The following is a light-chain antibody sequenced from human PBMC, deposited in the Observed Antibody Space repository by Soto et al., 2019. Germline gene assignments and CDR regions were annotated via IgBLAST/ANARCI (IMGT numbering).Light chain of an antibody. CDR3: AAWDDSRSGHVV. CDR1: SSNIGSNY. CDR2: RNN. Sequence: QSVLTQPPSASGTPGQRVTISCSGSSSNIGSNYVYWYQQLPGTAPKLLIYRNNQRPSGVPDRFSGSKSGTSASLAISGLRSEDEADYYCAAWDDSRSGHVVFGGGTKVTVL. V-gene: IGLV1-47*01. J-gene: IGLJ2*01.